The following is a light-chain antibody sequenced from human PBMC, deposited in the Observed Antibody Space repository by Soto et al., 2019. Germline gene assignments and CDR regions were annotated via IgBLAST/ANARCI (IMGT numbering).Light chain of an antibody. J-gene: IGLJ3*02. CDR3: EPWDSNNPTV. V-gene: IGLV4-60*02. CDR1: SGHSSYI. Sequence: QSVLTQSSSASASLGSSVTLTCTLSSGHSSYIIAWHQQQPGKAPRYLMKLEGSGSYNKGSGVPDRFSGSSSGADRYLTISNLKCEDEADYYCEPWDSNNPTVFGGGTKLTVL. CDR2: LEGSGSY.